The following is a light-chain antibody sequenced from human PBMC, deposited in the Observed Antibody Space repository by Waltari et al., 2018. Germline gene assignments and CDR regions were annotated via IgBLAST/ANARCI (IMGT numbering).Light chain of an antibody. J-gene: IGLJ2*01. V-gene: IGLV2-14*03. CDR1: SSDIGSYTY. CDR2: DVT. CDR3: SSYMDTTALEL. Sequence: QSALTQPASVSGSPGQSITISCTGTSSDIGSYTYVSWYQQTPGKPPTLIIFDVTNLPSGVSNRFSGSKSGSTASLIISGLQGEDEADYYCSSYMDTTALELFGGGTILTVL.